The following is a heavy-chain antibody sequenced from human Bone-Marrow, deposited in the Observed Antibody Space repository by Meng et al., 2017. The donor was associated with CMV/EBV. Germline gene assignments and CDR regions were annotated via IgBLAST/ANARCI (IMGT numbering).Heavy chain of an antibody. D-gene: IGHD3-9*01. J-gene: IGHJ6*02. CDR2: IDWDDDK. Sequence: SGPTLVKPTQTLTLTCTFSGFSLSTSGMCVSWVRQPPGKALEWLALIDWDDDKYYSTSLKTRLTISKDTSKNQVVLTMTNMDPVDTATYYCARVPILYYYYGMDVWGQGTTVTVSS. CDR3: ARVPILYYYYGMDV. V-gene: IGHV2-70*20. CDR1: GFSLSTSGMC.